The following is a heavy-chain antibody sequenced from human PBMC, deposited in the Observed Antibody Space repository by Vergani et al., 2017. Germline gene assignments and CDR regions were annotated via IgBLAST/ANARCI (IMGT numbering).Heavy chain of an antibody. Sequence: EVQLVESGGGLVKPGGSLRLSCAASGFTFSSYSTNWVRQAPGKGLEWVSSISSSSSYIYYANSVKGRFTISRDNAKNSLYLQMNGLRAEDTAVYYCARARYYYDSSGAFDIWGQGTMVTVSS. V-gene: IGHV3-21*01. J-gene: IGHJ3*02. CDR1: GFTFSSYS. D-gene: IGHD3-22*01. CDR3: ARARYYYDSSGAFDI. CDR2: ISSSSSYI.